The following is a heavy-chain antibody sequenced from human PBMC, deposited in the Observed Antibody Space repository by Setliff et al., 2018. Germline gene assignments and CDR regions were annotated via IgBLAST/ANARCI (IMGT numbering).Heavy chain of an antibody. Sequence: GASVKVSCKASGGTFSSYAISWVRQAPGQGPEWMGGIIPIFGTANYAQKFQGRVTITADESTSTAYMELSSLRSEDTAVYYCARAAAAAYYYYYMDVWGKGTTVTVSS. D-gene: IGHD2-2*01. V-gene: IGHV1-69*13. CDR3: ARAAAAAYYYYYMDV. J-gene: IGHJ6*03. CDR2: IIPIFGTA. CDR1: GGTFSSYA.